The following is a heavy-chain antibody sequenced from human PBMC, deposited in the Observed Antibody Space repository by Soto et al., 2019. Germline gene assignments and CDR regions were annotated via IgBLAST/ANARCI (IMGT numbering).Heavy chain of an antibody. CDR3: ARDRFRVTTEYSYFDY. J-gene: IGHJ4*02. CDR1: GFTFSSYS. Sequence: EVQLVESGGGLVQPGGSLRLSCAASGFTFSSYSMNWVRQAPGKGLEWVSYISSSSSTIYYADSVKGRFTISRDNAKNSLYLQMNSLRAEDTAVYYCARDRFRVTTEYSYFDYWGQGTLVTVSS. CDR2: ISSSSSTI. D-gene: IGHD4-17*01. V-gene: IGHV3-48*01.